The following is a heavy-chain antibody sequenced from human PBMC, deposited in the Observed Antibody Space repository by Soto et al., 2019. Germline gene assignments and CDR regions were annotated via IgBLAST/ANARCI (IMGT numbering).Heavy chain of an antibody. Sequence: QVQLVESGGGVVQPGRSLRLSCAASGFTFSSYGMHWVRQAPGKGLEWVAVIWSDGSKKYYADSVKGRFTISRDNSKNTLYLQMNSLRAEDTAVYYCAREGLVGGCFDYWGQGTLVTVSS. D-gene: IGHD1-26*01. CDR2: IWSDGSKK. V-gene: IGHV3-33*01. J-gene: IGHJ4*02. CDR3: AREGLVGGCFDY. CDR1: GFTFSSYG.